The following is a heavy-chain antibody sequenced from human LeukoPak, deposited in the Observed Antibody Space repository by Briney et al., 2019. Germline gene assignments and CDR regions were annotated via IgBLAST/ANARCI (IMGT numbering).Heavy chain of an antibody. CDR3: ARVVVTAGTYYYYMDV. J-gene: IGHJ6*03. CDR1: GFTFSRYA. D-gene: IGHD2-21*02. V-gene: IGHV3-23*01. CDR2: ISGSDGST. Sequence: GGSLRLSCAASGFTFSRYAMSWVRQAPGKGLEWVSAISGSDGSTYYADSVKGRFTISRDNSKNTLYLQMNSLRAEDTAVYYCARVVVTAGTYYYYMDVWGKGTTVTISS.